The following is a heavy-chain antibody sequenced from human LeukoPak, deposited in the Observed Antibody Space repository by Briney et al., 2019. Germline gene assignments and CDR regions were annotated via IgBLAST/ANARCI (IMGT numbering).Heavy chain of an antibody. J-gene: IGHJ4*02. CDR3: AKSSDGYCGGDCALDY. CDR2: ISGSGGST. V-gene: IGHV3-23*01. D-gene: IGHD2-21*02. CDR1: GFTFRSYA. Sequence: PGGSLRLSCAASGFTFRSYAMSWVRQAPGKGLEWVSAISGSGGSTYYADSVKGRFTISRDNSKNTLFLQMNSLRAEDTAVYYCAKSSDGYCGGDCALDYWGQGTLVTVS.